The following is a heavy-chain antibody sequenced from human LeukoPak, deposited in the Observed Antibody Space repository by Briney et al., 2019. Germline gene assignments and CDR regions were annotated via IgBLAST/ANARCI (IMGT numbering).Heavy chain of an antibody. V-gene: IGHV3-30-3*01. Sequence: GRSLRLSCAASGFTFSSHAMHWVRQAPGKGLEWVAGISYDGSNKYYADSVKGRFTISRDNSKNTLYLQMNSLRAEDTAVYYCARDQDAFDIWGQGTMVTVSS. CDR1: GFTFSSHA. CDR2: ISYDGSNK. CDR3: ARDQDAFDI. J-gene: IGHJ3*02.